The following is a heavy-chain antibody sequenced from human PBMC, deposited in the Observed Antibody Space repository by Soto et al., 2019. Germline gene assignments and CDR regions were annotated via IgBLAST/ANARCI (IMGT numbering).Heavy chain of an antibody. CDR3: AHRNGGNFIDH. Sequence: QITLKESGPTLVKPTQTLMLTCTFSGFSLSTSGVGVGWIRQPPGKALEWLALIYWDGDKRYSPSLKSRLTITKDTSKNQVVLTMTNMDPVDTATYYCAHRNGGNFIDHWGQGTLVTVSS. CDR1: GFSLSTSGVG. V-gene: IGHV2-5*02. J-gene: IGHJ4*02. D-gene: IGHD2-21*02. CDR2: IYWDGDK.